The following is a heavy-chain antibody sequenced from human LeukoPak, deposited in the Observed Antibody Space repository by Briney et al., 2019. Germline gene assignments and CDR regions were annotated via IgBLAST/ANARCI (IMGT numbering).Heavy chain of an antibody. J-gene: IGHJ5*02. CDR2: ISAYNGNT. V-gene: IGHV1-18*01. CDR3: ARVIEYCGGDCYNWFDP. Sequence: GASVKVSCKASGYTFNTYGISWVRQAPGQGLEWMGWISAYNGNTNYVQKLQGRVTMTTDTSTSTAYMGLRSLRSDDTAVYYCARVIEYCGGDCYNWFDPWGQGTLVTVSS. D-gene: IGHD2-21*02. CDR1: GYTFNTYG.